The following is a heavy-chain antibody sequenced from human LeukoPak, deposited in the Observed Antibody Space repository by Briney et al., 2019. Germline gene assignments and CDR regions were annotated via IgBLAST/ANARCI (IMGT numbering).Heavy chain of an antibody. D-gene: IGHD3-22*01. CDR1: GFTFSSYS. CDR3: ARRRWLSGYYDSSGSGNFDY. CDR2: ISTSSSYI. Sequence: GGSLRLSCAASGFTFSSYSMNWVRQAPGKGLEWVSSISTSSSYIDYADSVKGRFTISRDNAKNSLFLQMNSLRAEDTAVYYCARRRWLSGYYDSSGSGNFDYWGQGTLVTVSS. V-gene: IGHV3-21*01. J-gene: IGHJ4*02.